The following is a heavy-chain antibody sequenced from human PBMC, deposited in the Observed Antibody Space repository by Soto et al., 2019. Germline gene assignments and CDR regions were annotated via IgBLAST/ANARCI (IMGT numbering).Heavy chain of an antibody. CDR3: ARGNYDILTGSSPMDV. V-gene: IGHV3-13*05. Sequence: GGSLRLSCAASGFTFSSYDMHWVRQATGKGLEWVSAIGTAGDPYYPGSVKGRFTTSRENAKNSLYLQMNSLRAGDTAVYYCARGNYDILTGSSPMDVWGQGTTVTVSS. CDR1: GFTFSSYD. J-gene: IGHJ6*02. CDR2: IGTAGDP. D-gene: IGHD3-9*01.